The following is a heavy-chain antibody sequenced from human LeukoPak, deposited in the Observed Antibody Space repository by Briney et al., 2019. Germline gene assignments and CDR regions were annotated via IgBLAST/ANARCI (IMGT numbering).Heavy chain of an antibody. CDR2: IKQDGSEK. CDR1: GFTFSSYW. D-gene: IGHD3-22*01. Sequence: PGGSLRLSCAASGFTFSSYWMSWVRQAPGKGLEWVANIKQDGSEKYYVDSVKGRFTISRENAKNSLYLQMNSLRAEDTAVYYCARDRRDSSGYHYGGWYYFDYWGQGTLVTVSS. V-gene: IGHV3-7*01. J-gene: IGHJ4*02. CDR3: ARDRRDSSGYHYGGWYYFDY.